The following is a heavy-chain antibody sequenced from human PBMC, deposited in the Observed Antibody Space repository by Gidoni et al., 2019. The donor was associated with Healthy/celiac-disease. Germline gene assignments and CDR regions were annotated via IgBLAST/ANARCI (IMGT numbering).Heavy chain of an antibody. D-gene: IGHD6-19*01. CDR2: IYYSGST. V-gene: IGHV4-31*03. CDR1: GGSISSGGYY. CDR3: ARGRPAGHAFDI. Sequence: VQLQESAPGLVKPSQTLSLTCTFSGGSISSGGYYWRWIRQHPGKGMEWIGYIYYSGSTYYNPSLKSRVTRSVDTSKNQFSRKLSSVTAADTAVYYCARGRPAGHAFDIWGQGTMVTVSS. J-gene: IGHJ3*02.